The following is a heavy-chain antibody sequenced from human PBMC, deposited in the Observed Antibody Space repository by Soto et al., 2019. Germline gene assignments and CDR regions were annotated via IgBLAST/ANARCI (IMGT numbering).Heavy chain of an antibody. Sequence: GGSLRLSCAASGFTFSSYSMNWVRQAPGKGLEWVSYISSSRSTIYYADSVKGRFTISRDNAKNSLYLQMNSLRDEDTAVYYCARVGSSGWYGDFDSWGQGTLVTVSS. V-gene: IGHV3-48*02. J-gene: IGHJ4*02. D-gene: IGHD6-19*01. CDR1: GFTFSSYS. CDR2: ISSSRSTI. CDR3: ARVGSSGWYGDFDS.